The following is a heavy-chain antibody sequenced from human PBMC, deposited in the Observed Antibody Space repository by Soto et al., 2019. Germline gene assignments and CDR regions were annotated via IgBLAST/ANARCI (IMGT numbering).Heavy chain of an antibody. CDR1: GGSISSYY. D-gene: IGHD6-13*01. J-gene: IGHJ5*02. CDR2: IYYSGST. V-gene: IGHV4-59*08. Sequence: SETLSLTCTVSGGSISSYYWSWIRQPPGKGLEWIGYIYYSGSTNYNPSLKSRVTISVDTSKNQFSLKLSSVTAADTAVYYCARHSGYSSSWYRGWSDPWGQGTLVTVSS. CDR3: ARHSGYSSSWYRGWSDP.